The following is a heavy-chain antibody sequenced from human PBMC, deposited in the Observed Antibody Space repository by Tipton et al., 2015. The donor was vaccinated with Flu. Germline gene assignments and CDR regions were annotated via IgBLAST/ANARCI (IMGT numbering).Heavy chain of an antibody. D-gene: IGHD1-1*01. CDR3: ARSGKLAEYY. J-gene: IGHJ4*02. Sequence: GLVKPSETLSLTCTVSGGSINSYVWTWIRQPPGKGLEWIGYVHYSEGANYNTSLKSRVTVSVDTSKNQFSLNLMSVTAADTAVYYCARSGKLAEYYWGQGALVTVSS. CDR1: GGSINSYV. CDR2: VHYSEGA. V-gene: IGHV4-59*08.